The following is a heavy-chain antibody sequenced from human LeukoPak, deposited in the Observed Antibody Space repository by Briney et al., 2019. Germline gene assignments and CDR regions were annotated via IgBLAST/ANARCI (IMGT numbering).Heavy chain of an antibody. CDR3: TLIQGWGSGSYYRDF. CDR2: VKSRSAGETA. CDR1: GFSISNDW. Sequence: GGSLRLSCAASGFSISNDWMSWVRQAPGKGLEWVARVKSRSAGETADYAAPVKGRFTISRDDSKNTLYLQMNSLKTEDTAVYYCTLIQGWGSGSYYRDFWGQGTLVTVSS. V-gene: IGHV3-15*01. D-gene: IGHD3-10*01. J-gene: IGHJ4*02.